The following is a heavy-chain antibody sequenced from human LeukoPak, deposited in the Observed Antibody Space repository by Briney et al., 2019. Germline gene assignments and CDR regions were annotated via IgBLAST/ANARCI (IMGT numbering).Heavy chain of an antibody. J-gene: IGHJ4*02. D-gene: IGHD4-23*01. V-gene: IGHV3-7*03. CDR3: ARKTVVGSYFDY. CDR1: GFTFSSYW. Sequence: QPGGSLRLSCAASGFTFSSYWMSWVRQAPGKGLEWVANIKQDGSDKYYVDSVKGRFTISRDDAKNSLYLQINSLRAEDTAVYYCARKTVVGSYFDYWGQGTPVTVSS. CDR2: IKQDGSDK.